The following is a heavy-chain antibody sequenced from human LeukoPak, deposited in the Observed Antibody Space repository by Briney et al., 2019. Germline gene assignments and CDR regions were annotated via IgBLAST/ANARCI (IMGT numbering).Heavy chain of an antibody. D-gene: IGHD3-3*01. Sequence: ASVKLSCTASGYTFTSYYMHWVRQAPGQGLEWMGIINHSGGSTSYAQKFQGRVTMTRDTSTSTVYMELSSLRSEDTAVYYCARGGRVHYDFWSGYYRDEVWFDPWGQGTLVTVSS. V-gene: IGHV1-46*03. CDR2: INHSGGST. J-gene: IGHJ5*02. CDR3: ARGGRVHYDFWSGYYRDEVWFDP. CDR1: GYTFTSYY.